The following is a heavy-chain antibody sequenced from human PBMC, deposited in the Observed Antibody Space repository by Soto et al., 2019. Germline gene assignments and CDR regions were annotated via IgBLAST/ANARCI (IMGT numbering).Heavy chain of an antibody. Sequence: GESLKISCEGFGYNFATYWIAWVRQMPGKGLEYMGIIYPGDSDSRYSPSFQGQVTFSADKSISTAYLQWSSLKASDTAVYYCARHGFYGDYPSNYFDPWGQGTLVTVSS. CDR3: ARHGFYGDYPSNYFDP. J-gene: IGHJ5*02. CDR2: IYPGDSDS. V-gene: IGHV5-51*01. D-gene: IGHD4-17*01. CDR1: GYNFATYW.